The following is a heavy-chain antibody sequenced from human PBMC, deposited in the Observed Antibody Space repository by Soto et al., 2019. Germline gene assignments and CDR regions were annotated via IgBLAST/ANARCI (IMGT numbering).Heavy chain of an antibody. CDR1: GYTFTDYY. CDR2: INPNSGGT. Sequence: SVKVCCKGSGYTFTDYYMHWVRQAPGQGLEWMGWINPNSGGTNYAQKFQGRVTMTRDTSISTAYMELSRLRSDDTAVYYCARGHITIFGVVILYYYYGMDVWGQGTTVTVSS. J-gene: IGHJ6*02. V-gene: IGHV1-2*02. D-gene: IGHD3-3*01. CDR3: ARGHITIFGVVILYYYYGMDV.